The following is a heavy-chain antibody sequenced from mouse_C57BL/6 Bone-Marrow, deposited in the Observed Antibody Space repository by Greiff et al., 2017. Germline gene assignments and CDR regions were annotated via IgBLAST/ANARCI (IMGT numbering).Heavy chain of an antibody. J-gene: IGHJ2*01. V-gene: IGHV1-75*01. CDR1: GYTFTDYY. Sequence: VQLVESGPELVKPGASVKISCKASGYTFTDYYINWVKQRPGQGLEWIGWIFPGSGSTYYNEKFKGKATLTVDKSSSTAYMLLSSLTSEDSAVYFCARSEIYYGNYVLYFDYWGQGTTLTVSS. CDR3: ARSEIYYGNYVLYFDY. D-gene: IGHD2-1*01. CDR2: IFPGSGST.